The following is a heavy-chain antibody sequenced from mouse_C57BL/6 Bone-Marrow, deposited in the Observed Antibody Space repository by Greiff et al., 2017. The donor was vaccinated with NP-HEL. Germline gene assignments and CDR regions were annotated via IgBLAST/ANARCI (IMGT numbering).Heavy chain of an antibody. V-gene: IGHV1-26*01. D-gene: IGHD2-5*01. J-gene: IGHJ2*01. CDR2: INPNNGGT. Sequence: VQLQQSGPELVKPGASVKISCKASGYTFTDYYMNWVKQSHGKSLEWIGDINPNNGGTSYIQKFKGKATLTVDKSSSTAYMELRSLTSEDSAVYYCARTYYSNYVGKNYFDYWGQGTTLTVSS. CDR3: ARTYYSNYVGKNYFDY. CDR1: GYTFTDYY.